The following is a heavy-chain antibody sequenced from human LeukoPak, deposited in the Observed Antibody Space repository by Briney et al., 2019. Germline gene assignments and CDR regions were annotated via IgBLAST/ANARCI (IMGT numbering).Heavy chain of an antibody. CDR2: IKRDGSET. CDR3: APSIGY. CDR1: GFTFSNYW. V-gene: IGHV3-7*01. Sequence: PGGSLRLSCVTSGFTFSNYWMSWVRPAPGKGLEWVANIKRDGSETYYVDSVRGRFTISRDNAKNSLFLQMNSLRAEDTAVYYCAPSIGYWGQGTLVTVSS. J-gene: IGHJ4*02.